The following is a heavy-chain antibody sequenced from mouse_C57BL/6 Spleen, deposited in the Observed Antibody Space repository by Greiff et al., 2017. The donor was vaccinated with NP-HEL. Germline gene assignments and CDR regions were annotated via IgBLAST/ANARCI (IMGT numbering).Heavy chain of an antibody. CDR1: GYTFTDYY. V-gene: IGHV1-26*01. D-gene: IGHD1-1*01. J-gene: IGHJ3*01. Sequence: EVQLQQSGPELVKPGASVKISCKASGYTFTDYYMNWVKQSHGKSLEWIGDINPNNGGTSYNQKFKGKATLTVDKSSSTAYMELRSLTSEDSAVYYCARRIYGSGFAYWGQGTLVTVSA. CDR2: INPNNGGT. CDR3: ARRIYGSGFAY.